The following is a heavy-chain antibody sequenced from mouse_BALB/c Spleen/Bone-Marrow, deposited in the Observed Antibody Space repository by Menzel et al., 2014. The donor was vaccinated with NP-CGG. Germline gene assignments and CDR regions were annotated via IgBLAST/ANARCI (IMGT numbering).Heavy chain of an antibody. CDR2: IYPGDGDT. D-gene: IGHD2-1*01. V-gene: IGHV1-80*01. Sequence: VQEVESGAELVRPGSSVKISCKASGYAFSSYWMNWVKRRPGQGLEWIGQIYPGDGDTNYNGTLKGKATPTAARSCSTDNMQLSSLTSEESAVCICARAGGNYCDVDDWGLGISATVSS. CDR1: GYAFSSYW. CDR3: ARAGGNYCDVDD. J-gene: IGHJ4*01.